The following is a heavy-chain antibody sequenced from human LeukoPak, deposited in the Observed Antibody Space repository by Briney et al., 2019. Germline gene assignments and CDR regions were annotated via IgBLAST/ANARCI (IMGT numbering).Heavy chain of an antibody. J-gene: IGHJ4*02. CDR3: ARYHESSGYPTSDY. CDR2: IKGSAEAT. V-gene: IGHV3-23*01. Sequence: GSLRLSCEASGFTFSSYIMTWVRQAPGKGLEWVSTIKGSAEATFYADSVKDRFTISRDNSKNTLYLQMNSLRADDTALYFCARYHESSGYPTSDYRGQGTLVTVSS. D-gene: IGHD3-22*01. CDR1: GFTFSSYI.